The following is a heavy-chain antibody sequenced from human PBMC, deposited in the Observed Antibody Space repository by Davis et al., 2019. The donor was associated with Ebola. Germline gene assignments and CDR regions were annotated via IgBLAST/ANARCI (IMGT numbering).Heavy chain of an antibody. D-gene: IGHD2-21*01. V-gene: IGHV3-7*01. J-gene: IGHJ5*02. CDR1: GFTFSSYW. Sequence: GESLKISCAASGFTFSSYWMSWVRQAPGKGLEWVANIKQDGSEKYYVDSVKGRFTISRDNAKNSLYLQMNSLRAEDTAVYYCARAFGGDSLVDPWGQGTLVTVSS. CDR2: IKQDGSEK. CDR3: ARAFGGDSLVDP.